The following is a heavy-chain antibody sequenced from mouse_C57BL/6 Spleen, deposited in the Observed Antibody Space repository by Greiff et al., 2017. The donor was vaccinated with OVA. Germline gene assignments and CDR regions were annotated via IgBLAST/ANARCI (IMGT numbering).Heavy chain of an antibody. Sequence: EVKLQESGPSLVKPSQSLSLTCSVTGYSITSGYYWNWIRQFPGNKLEWMGYISYDGSNNYNPSLKNRISITRDTSKNQFFLKLNSVTTEDTATYYCARDRNVFDVWGTGTTVTVSS. CDR2: ISYDGSN. CDR1: GYSITSGYY. CDR3: ARDRNVFDV. J-gene: IGHJ1*03. V-gene: IGHV3-6*01.